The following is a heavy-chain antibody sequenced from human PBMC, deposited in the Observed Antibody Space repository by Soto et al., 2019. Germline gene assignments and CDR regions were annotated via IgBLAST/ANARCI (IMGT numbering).Heavy chain of an antibody. V-gene: IGHV3-30-3*01. CDR2: ISFDGTTD. CDR3: ARDNRDCSSFNCYNPGRVFGLDV. Sequence: GGSLRLSCAASGFTFNNYNLHWVRQAPGNSLESVAVISFDGTTDYYADSVKGRFTVSRDNSKNTLSLQMDSLRPEDTAVYYCARDNRDCSSFNCYNPGRVFGLDVWGQGTTVTVSS. J-gene: IGHJ6*02. D-gene: IGHD2-2*02. CDR1: GFTFNNYN.